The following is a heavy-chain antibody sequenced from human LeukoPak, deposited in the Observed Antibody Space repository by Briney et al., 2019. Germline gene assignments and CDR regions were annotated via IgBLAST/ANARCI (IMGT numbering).Heavy chain of an antibody. D-gene: IGHD6-19*01. V-gene: IGHV3-21*01. CDR3: ARVLGTQWLADY. CDR2: ISSSSSYI. CDR1: GFTFSSYS. Sequence: PGGSLRLSCAASGFTFSSYSMNWVRQAPGKGLEWVSSISSSSSYIYYADSVKGRFTISRDNAKNSLYLQMNSLRAEDTAVYYCARVLGTQWLADYWCQGTLVTVSS. J-gene: IGHJ4*02.